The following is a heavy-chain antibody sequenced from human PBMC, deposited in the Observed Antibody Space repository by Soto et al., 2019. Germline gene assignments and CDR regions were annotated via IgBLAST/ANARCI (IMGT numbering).Heavy chain of an antibody. V-gene: IGHV3-30*18. CDR1: GFTFNTYG. CDR2: TSYDGSNK. CDR3: VKGATGGPRGYFDL. D-gene: IGHD3-16*01. J-gene: IGHJ2*01. Sequence: QVQLVESGGGVVQPGRSLRLSCAASGFTFNTYGMHWVRQAPGKGLEWVAVTSYDGSNKYYADSVKGRFTISRDNAKNTLYVEMNSVRAEDTAVYYCVKGATGGPRGYFDLWGRGALVTVSS.